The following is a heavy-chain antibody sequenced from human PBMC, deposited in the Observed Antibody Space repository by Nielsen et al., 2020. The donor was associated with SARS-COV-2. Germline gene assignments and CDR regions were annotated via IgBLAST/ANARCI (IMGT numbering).Heavy chain of an antibody. J-gene: IGHJ6*02. Sequence: SVKVSCKASGGTFSSYAISWVRQAPGQGLEWMGGIIPIVGTANYAQKFQGRVTITADESTRTAYMELSSLRSEDTAVYYCARDPKWELLRGGYYYYGMDVWGQGTTVTVSS. CDR2: IIPIVGTA. D-gene: IGHD1-26*01. CDR1: GGTFSSYA. CDR3: ARDPKWELLRGGYYYYGMDV. V-gene: IGHV1-69*13.